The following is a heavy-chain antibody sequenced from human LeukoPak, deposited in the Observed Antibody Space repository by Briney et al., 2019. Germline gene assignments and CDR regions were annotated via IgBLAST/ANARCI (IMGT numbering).Heavy chain of an antibody. CDR2: ITAANGNT. V-gene: IGHV1-3*01. CDR3: AREKGGRDYDNWLDP. CDR1: GYTFTAYA. D-gene: IGHD3-16*01. Sequence: ASVKVSCKASGYTFTAYAIHWVRRAPGQRLEWMGWITAANGNTKYSQKFQGRVTITRDTSASTAYMELSSLRSEDTAVCYCAREKGGRDYDNWLDPWGQGTLVTVSS. J-gene: IGHJ5*02.